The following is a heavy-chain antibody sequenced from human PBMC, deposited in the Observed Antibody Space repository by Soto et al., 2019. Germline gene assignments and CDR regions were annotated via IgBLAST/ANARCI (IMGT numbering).Heavy chain of an antibody. CDR3: ASLISNYGDRYYYYGMDV. CDR2: IYYSGST. CDR1: GGSISSSSYY. D-gene: IGHD4-4*01. Sequence: SETLSLTCTVSGGSISSSSYYWGWIRQPPGKGLEWIGSIYYSGSTYYNPSLKSRVTISVDTSKNQFSLKLSSVTAAVTAVYYCASLISNYGDRYYYYGMDVWGQGTTVTVSS. J-gene: IGHJ6*02. V-gene: IGHV4-39*01.